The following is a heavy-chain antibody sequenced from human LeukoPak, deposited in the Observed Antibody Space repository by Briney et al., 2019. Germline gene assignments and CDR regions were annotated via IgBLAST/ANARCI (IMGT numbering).Heavy chain of an antibody. CDR1: GGSISSGDYS. CDR3: ARGPGFGVVINQTCFDY. CDR2: IYHSGST. V-gene: IGHV4-30-2*01. Sequence: PSQTLSLTCAVSGGSISSGDYSWSWIRQPPGKGLEWIGYIYHSGSTSYNPSLKSRVTISVDTSKNQFSLKLSSVTAADTAVYYCARGPGFGVVINQTCFDYWGQGTLVTVSS. D-gene: IGHD3-3*01. J-gene: IGHJ4*02.